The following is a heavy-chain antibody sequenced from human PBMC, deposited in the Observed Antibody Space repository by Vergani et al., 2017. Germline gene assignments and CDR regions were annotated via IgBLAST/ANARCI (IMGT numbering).Heavy chain of an antibody. J-gene: IGHJ4*02. V-gene: IGHV3-30-3*01. D-gene: IGHD7-27*01. CDR1: GFTFSSYA. CDR2: ISYDGSNK. Sequence: QVQLVESGGGVVQPGRSLRLSCAASGFTFSSYAMHWVRQAPGKGLEWVAVISYDGSNKYYADSVKGRFTISRDNAKNSLYLQMNSLRAEDTAVYYCARDTGDSGXFDYWGQGTLVTVSS. CDR3: ARDTGDSGXFDY.